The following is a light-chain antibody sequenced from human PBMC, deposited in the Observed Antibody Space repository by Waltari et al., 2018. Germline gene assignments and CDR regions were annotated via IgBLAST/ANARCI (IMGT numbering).Light chain of an antibody. CDR3: QQYYVWPPIT. CDR2: GAS. Sequence: VLLTQSPASLSVSPGDTVILSCRASQSVRTNLVWYQQKAGQAPRTLIYGASTRASGVPSGFSGSGSETDFTLIISSLQSEDAAVYFCQQYYVWPPITFGGGTKLEI. CDR1: QSVRTN. J-gene: IGKJ4*01. V-gene: IGKV3-15*01.